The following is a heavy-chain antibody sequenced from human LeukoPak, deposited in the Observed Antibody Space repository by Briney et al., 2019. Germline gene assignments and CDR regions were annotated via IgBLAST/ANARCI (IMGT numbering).Heavy chain of an antibody. CDR2: ISSSGNTK. D-gene: IGHD2-15*01. J-gene: IGHJ3*02. CDR1: GFTFSSYE. V-gene: IGHV3-48*03. CDR3: ACSGGSSPDAFDI. Sequence: GGSLRLSCAASGFTFSSYEMNWVRQAPGKGLEWVSYISSSGNTKYYADSVKGRLTISRDNAKNSLYLQMNTLRAEDTAVYYCACSGGSSPDAFDIWGQGTVVTVSS.